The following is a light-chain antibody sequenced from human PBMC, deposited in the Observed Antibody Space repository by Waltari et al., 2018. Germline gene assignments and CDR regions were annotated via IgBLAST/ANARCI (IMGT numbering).Light chain of an antibody. CDR1: SSDLGAYNY. V-gene: IGLV2-11*01. J-gene: IGLJ3*02. CDR2: DVA. CDR3: CSYAGSYTLGV. Sequence: QSALTQPRSVSGSPGQSVTISCTGTSSDLGAYNYVSWYQQHPGKAPKLMIYDVAKRPSGVPDRSPGSKSGDTASLTISGLQTEDEADYYCCSYAGSYTLGVFGGGTKLTVL.